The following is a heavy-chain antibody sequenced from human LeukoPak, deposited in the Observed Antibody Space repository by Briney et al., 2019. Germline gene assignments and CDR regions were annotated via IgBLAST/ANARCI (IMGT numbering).Heavy chain of an antibody. Sequence: PSETLPLTCTVSGGSISSYYWSWIRQPPGKGLEWIGYIYYSGSTNYNPSLKSRVTISVDTSKNQFSLKLSSVTAADTAVYYCARVKSLFGVFPPAKDGMDVWGQGTTVTVSS. D-gene: IGHD3-10*02. V-gene: IGHV4-59*01. CDR2: IYYSGST. CDR1: GGSISSYY. J-gene: IGHJ6*02. CDR3: ARVKSLFGVFPPAKDGMDV.